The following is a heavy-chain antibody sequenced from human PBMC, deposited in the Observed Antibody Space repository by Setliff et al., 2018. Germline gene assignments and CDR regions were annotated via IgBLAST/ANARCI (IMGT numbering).Heavy chain of an antibody. J-gene: IGHJ4*02. V-gene: IGHV3-48*03. CDR1: GFTFSSYE. CDR2: ISSSGSTI. CDR3: ACPDILTGLSDY. D-gene: IGHD3-9*01. Sequence: GGSLRLSCAASGFTFSSYEMNWVRQAPGKGLEWASYISSSGSTIFYADSVKGRFTISRDNAKKSLYLQMNSLRVEDTAVYYCACPDILTGLSDYWGQGTLVTVSS.